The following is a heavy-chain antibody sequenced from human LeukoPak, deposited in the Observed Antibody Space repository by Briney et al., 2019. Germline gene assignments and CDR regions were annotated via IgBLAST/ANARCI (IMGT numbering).Heavy chain of an antibody. Sequence: KPSETLSLTCAVYGGSFSGYYWSWIRQPPGKGLEWIGEINHSGSTNYNPSLKSRVTISVDTSKNQFSLKLSSVTAADTAVYYCARGGDLLLKFDPWGQGTLVTVSS. CDR2: INHSGST. J-gene: IGHJ5*02. CDR1: GGSFSGYY. V-gene: IGHV4-34*01. CDR3: ARGGDLLLKFDP. D-gene: IGHD2-21*02.